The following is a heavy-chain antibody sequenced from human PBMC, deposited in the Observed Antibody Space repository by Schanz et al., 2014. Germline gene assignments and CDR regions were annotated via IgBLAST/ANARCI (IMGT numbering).Heavy chain of an antibody. Sequence: VQLVESGGGLVQPGGSLRLCCVASGFTFSRYWMTWVRQAPAKGLEWVAVVGDTGTTKFYADSVKGRLTVSRDNSENTVYLEFHSLRSEDTALYYCAREAKWGQWYFDLWGRGSLVTVSS. D-gene: IGHD1-26*01. CDR1: GFTFSRYW. J-gene: IGHJ2*01. CDR2: VGDTGTTK. V-gene: IGHV3-30*03. CDR3: AREAKWGQWYFDL.